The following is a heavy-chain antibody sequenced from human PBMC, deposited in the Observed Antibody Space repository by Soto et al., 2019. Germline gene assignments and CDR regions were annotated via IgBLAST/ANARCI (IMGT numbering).Heavy chain of an antibody. CDR3: TRVIVGGNGHFDY. V-gene: IGHV3-74*01. CDR2: IKSDGSSS. J-gene: IGHJ4*02. CDR1: GFTLGNYW. D-gene: IGHD1-26*01. Sequence: GGSLRLSCAASGFTLGNYWMHWVRQSPGKGLMWVARIKSDGSSSSYADSVKGRFTISRDNAKNTLYLQMNSLGAEDSAVYYSTRVIVGGNGHFDYWGQGTLVNLSS.